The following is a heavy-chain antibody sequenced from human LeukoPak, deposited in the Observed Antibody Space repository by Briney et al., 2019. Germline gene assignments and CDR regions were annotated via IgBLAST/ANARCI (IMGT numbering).Heavy chain of an antibody. CDR2: IYYSGST. V-gene: IGHV4-59*01. J-gene: IGHJ5*02. CDR1: GDSISSYC. Sequence: SETLSLTCTVSGDSISSYCWSWIRQPPGKGLEWIGYIYYSGSTKYNPSLKSRVTISVDTSKNQFSLKLNSATAADTAVYYCARGRTSNWFDPWGQGTLVTVSS. CDR3: ARGRTSNWFDP. D-gene: IGHD1-14*01.